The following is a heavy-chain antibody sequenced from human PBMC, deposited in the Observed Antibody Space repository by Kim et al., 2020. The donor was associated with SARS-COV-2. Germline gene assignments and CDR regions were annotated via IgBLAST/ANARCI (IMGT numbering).Heavy chain of an antibody. Sequence: SGPTLVNPTQTLTLTCTFSGFSLSTSGMCVSWIRQPPGKALEWLALIDWDDDKYYSTSLKTRLTISKDTSKNQVVLTMTNMDPVDTATYYCARIRSGYDFSYFDDWGQGTLVTVSS. CDR1: GFSLSTSGMC. D-gene: IGHD5-12*01. CDR2: IDWDDDK. CDR3: ARIRSGYDFSYFDD. J-gene: IGHJ4*02. V-gene: IGHV2-70*01.